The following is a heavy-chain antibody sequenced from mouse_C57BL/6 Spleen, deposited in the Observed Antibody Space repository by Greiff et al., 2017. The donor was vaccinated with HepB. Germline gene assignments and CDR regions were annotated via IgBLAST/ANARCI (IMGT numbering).Heavy chain of an antibody. CDR1: GFTFSSYT. Sequence: EVKLVESGGGLVKPGGSLKLSCAASGFTFSSYTMSWVRQTPEKRLEWVATISGGGGNTYYPDSVKGRFTISRDNAKNTLYLHMSSLRSEDTALYHCARDYGSSYAWFAYWGQGTLVTVSA. CDR2: ISGGGGNT. D-gene: IGHD1-1*01. J-gene: IGHJ3*01. CDR3: ARDYGSSYAWFAY. V-gene: IGHV5-9*01.